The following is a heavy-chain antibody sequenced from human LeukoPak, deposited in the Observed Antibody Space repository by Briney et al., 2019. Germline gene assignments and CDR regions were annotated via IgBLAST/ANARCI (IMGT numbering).Heavy chain of an antibody. D-gene: IGHD2-2*01. CDR3: ARVRNIVEVPAATRAAHGFDP. CDR1: GGFFSGYY. Sequence: PSETLSLPCAVYGGFFSGYYWIWIRQPPGKGLEWLGEINHSGSTNYNPSLKSRVTISVDTSKNQFSLKLSSVTAADTAVYYCARVRNIVEVPAATRAAHGFDPWGQGTLVTVSS. CDR2: INHSGST. J-gene: IGHJ5*02. V-gene: IGHV4-34*01.